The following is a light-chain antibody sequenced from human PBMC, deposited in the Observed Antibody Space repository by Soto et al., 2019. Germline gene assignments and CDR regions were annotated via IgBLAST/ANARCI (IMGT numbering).Light chain of an antibody. Sequence: QSVLTQPPSASGSPGQSVTISCTGTSSDVGGYNYVSWYQQHPGKAPKLMIYEVSKRPSGVPDRFSGSKSGNTASLTVSGLQAEDEADYYCTSYAGSNKRVCVFRTGTKVTVL. J-gene: IGLJ1*01. CDR1: SSDVGGYNY. CDR3: TSYAGSNKRVCV. CDR2: EVS. V-gene: IGLV2-8*01.